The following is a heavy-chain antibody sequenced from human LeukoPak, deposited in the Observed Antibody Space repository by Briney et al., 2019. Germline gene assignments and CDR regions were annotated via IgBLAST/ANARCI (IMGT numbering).Heavy chain of an antibody. CDR3: ARGPGVVWHHDAFDI. CDR2: INHGGST. D-gene: IGHD3-3*01. V-gene: IGHV4-34*01. Sequence: SETLSLTCAVYGGSSSGYYWSCIRQPPGKGLECIGEINHGGSTNYNPSLKSRVPISVDTSRNQFSLKLSSVTAADTAVYYCARGPGVVWHHDAFDIWGQGTMVTVSS. CDR1: GGSSSGYY. J-gene: IGHJ3*02.